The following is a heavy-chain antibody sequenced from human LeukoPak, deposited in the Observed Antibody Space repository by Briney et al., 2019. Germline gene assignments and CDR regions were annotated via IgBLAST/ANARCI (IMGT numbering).Heavy chain of an antibody. CDR2: ISYDGSNK. Sequence: PGRSLRLSCAASGFTFSRYAMHWVRQAPGKGLECVAVISYDGSNKYYADSVKGRFTISRDNSKYTLYLQMNSLRAEDTAVYYCARDSRIHSSGYYWAPFDYWGQGTLVTVSS. V-gene: IGHV3-30-3*01. D-gene: IGHD3-22*01. J-gene: IGHJ4*02. CDR1: GFTFSRYA. CDR3: ARDSRIHSSGYYWAPFDY.